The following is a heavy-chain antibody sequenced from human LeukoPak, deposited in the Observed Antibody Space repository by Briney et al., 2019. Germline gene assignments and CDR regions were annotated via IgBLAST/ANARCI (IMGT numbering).Heavy chain of an antibody. CDR3: ARDRSHSSSWYKVYYYYGMDV. CDR2: IIPMLGIS. V-gene: IGHV1-69*10. CDR1: GGTFISYA. Sequence: GASVTVSCKASGGTFISYAISWVRQAPGQGLEWMGGIIPMLGISNYAQKFQGRVTITADKSTSTAYMELSSLRSEDTAVYYCARDRSHSSSWYKVYYYYGMDVWGQGTTVTVS. J-gene: IGHJ6*02. D-gene: IGHD6-13*01.